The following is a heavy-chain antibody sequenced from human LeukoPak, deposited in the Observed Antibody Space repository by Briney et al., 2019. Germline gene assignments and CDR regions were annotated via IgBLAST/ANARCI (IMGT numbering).Heavy chain of an antibody. CDR1: GYSFTSYW. V-gene: IGHV5-51*01. Sequence: GESLKISCKGSGYSFTSYWIGWVRQMPGKGLEWMGIIYPGDSDTRYSPSFQGQVTISADKSISTAYLQWSSLKASDTAMYYCARQRWLQFSPGTDFDYWGQGTLVTVSS. CDR3: ARQRWLQFSPGTDFDY. CDR2: IYPGDSDT. D-gene: IGHD5-24*01. J-gene: IGHJ4*02.